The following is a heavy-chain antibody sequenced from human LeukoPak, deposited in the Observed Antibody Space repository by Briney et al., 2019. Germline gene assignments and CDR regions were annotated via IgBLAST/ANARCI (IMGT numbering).Heavy chain of an antibody. Sequence: PGGSLRLSCSASGFTFSAYTMHWVRQAPGKGLEWVAVISSDGNTKFYADSVKGRFTISRDNSKNTLFLQMNSLSTEESAVYYCAREATAAAYFDYWGQGTLVTVSS. CDR1: GFTFSAYT. D-gene: IGHD6-13*01. V-gene: IGHV3-30-3*01. J-gene: IGHJ4*02. CDR3: AREATAAAYFDY. CDR2: ISSDGNTK.